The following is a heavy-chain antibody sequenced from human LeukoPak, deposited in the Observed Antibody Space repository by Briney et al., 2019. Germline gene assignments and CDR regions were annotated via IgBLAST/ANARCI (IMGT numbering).Heavy chain of an antibody. Sequence: PGGSLRLSCAASGFTFSSYWMHWVRQAPGKGLVWVSRINSDGSRTTYADSVKGRFTVSRDNAKNTLYLQMNSLRAEDTAVYYCARDYYGSGSYTYWGQGTLVTVSS. CDR2: INSDGSRT. CDR1: GFTFSSYW. J-gene: IGHJ4*02. D-gene: IGHD3-10*01. CDR3: ARDYYGSGSYTY. V-gene: IGHV3-74*01.